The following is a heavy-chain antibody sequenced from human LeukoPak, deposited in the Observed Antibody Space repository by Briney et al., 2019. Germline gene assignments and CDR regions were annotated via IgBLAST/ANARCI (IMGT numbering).Heavy chain of an antibody. CDR3: ARLTTDDFWSGYYYYMDV. CDR2: VYYSGTT. CDR1: GGSISSRSHY. J-gene: IGHJ6*03. D-gene: IGHD3-3*01. V-gene: IGHV4-39*07. Sequence: PSETLSLTCNVFGGSISSRSHYWGWIRQPPGKGLEWFGSVYYSGTTYDHPSLKSRVSISVDTSKDQMSLRLSSVTAADTAVYYCARLTTDDFWSGYYYYMDVWGKGTTVIVSS.